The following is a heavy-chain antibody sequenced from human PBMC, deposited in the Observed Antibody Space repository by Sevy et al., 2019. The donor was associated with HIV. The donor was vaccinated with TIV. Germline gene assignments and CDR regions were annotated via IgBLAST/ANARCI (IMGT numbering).Heavy chain of an antibody. Sequence: GGSLRLSCAASGFTFNNYAMTWVRQAPGKGLEWVSAVSGGGDTTYYADSVKGRFTISRDNSKNTLYLQMNSLRAEDTAVYYCAKGGSTSGYYLNYFAYWGQGTLVNVSS. J-gene: IGHJ4*02. V-gene: IGHV3-23*01. CDR2: VSGGGDTT. CDR1: GFTFNNYA. D-gene: IGHD3-22*01. CDR3: AKGGSTSGYYLNYFAY.